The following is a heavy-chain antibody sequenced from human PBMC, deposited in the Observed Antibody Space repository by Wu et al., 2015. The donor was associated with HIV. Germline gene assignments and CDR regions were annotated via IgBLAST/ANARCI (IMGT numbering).Heavy chain of an antibody. CDR3: ARILGYCSSTSCYTSDGLDY. Sequence: LVQSGAEVKKPGASVKVSCKASGYTFTSYYMHWVRQAPGQGLEWMGVINPSGGSTSYAQKFQGRVTMTRDTSTSTVYMELSSLRSEDTAVYYCARILGYCSSTSCYTSDGLDYWGQGNPGHRLL. V-gene: IGHV1-46*01. CDR1: GYTFTSYY. CDR2: INPSGGST. J-gene: IGHJ4*02. D-gene: IGHD2-2*02.